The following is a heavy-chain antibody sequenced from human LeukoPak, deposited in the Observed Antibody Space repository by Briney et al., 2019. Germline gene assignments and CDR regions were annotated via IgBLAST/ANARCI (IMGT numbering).Heavy chain of an antibody. J-gene: IGHJ4*02. CDR2: IYHSGTT. CDR3: ANKLYCSSTSCYPAGY. V-gene: IGHV4-34*08. D-gene: IGHD2-2*01. Sequence: GSLRLSCAASGFTFSSYSMNWVRQAPGKGLEWIGEIYHSGTTNYNPSLESRVTISLDTSNNQFFLDLNSVTAADTAVYYCANKLYCSSTSCYPAGYWGQGILVTVSS. CDR1: GFTFSSYS.